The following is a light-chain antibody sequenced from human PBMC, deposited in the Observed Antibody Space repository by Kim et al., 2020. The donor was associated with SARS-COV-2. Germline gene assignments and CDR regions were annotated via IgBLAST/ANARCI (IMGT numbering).Light chain of an antibody. CDR2: DAS. CDR3: QQYDNLPPYT. J-gene: IGKJ2*01. Sequence: EIQMTQSPSSLSASVGDRVTITRQASQDISNYLNWYQQKPGKAPKLLIYDASNLETGVPSRFSGSGSGTDFTFTISSLQPEDIATYYCQQYDNLPPYTFGQGTKLEI. V-gene: IGKV1-33*01. CDR1: QDISNY.